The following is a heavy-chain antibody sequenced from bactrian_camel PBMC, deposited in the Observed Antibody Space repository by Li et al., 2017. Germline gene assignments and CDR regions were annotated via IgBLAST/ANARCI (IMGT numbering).Heavy chain of an antibody. Sequence: VQLVESGGGAVQTGGSLKLSCAASGFTFSNFDMSWVRQSPGKEREGVAAIDDDGSTTYAESVKGRFTVSSDNAKNTLYLDMGSLTPEDTAMYYCATLSRQYGGTWSCRLDRFGAWGQGTQVTVS. J-gene: IGHJ4*01. CDR1: GFTFSNFD. V-gene: IGHV3S40*01. CDR2: IDDDGST. CDR3: ATLSRQYGGTWSCRLDRFGA. D-gene: IGHD6*01.